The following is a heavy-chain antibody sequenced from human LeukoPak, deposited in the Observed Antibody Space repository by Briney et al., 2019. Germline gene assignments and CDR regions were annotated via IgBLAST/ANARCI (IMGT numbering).Heavy chain of an antibody. D-gene: IGHD4-23*01. J-gene: IGHJ6*02. CDR2: VDYLGST. V-gene: IGHV4-61*01. CDR1: GGSISSAPYY. Sequence: SETLSLTCTVSGGSISSAPYYWNWIRQPPGKGLEWVGYVDYLGSTNYSPSLKSRASVSLNTARGQVSLKLYSITAADTAVYFCARDKWTGGNPISWGPKKAHYYGLDVWGQGTTVIVSS. CDR3: ARDKWTGGNPISWGPKKAHYYGLDV.